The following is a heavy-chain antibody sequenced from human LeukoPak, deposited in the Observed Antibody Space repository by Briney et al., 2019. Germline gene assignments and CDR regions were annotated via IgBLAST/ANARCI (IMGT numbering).Heavy chain of an antibody. J-gene: IGHJ4*02. CDR2: INHSGST. CDR3: ARGLPDYFDY. Sequence: SETLSLTCAVNGGSFSDYYWSWIRQPPGKGLEWIGEINHSGSTNYNPPLKSRVTISVDTSKNQFSLKLSSVTAADTAVYYCARGLPDYFDYWGQGTLVTVSS. V-gene: IGHV4-34*01. CDR1: GGSFSDYY.